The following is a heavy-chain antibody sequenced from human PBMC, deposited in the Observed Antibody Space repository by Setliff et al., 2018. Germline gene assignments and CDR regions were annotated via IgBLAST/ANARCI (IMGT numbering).Heavy chain of an antibody. J-gene: IGHJ6*03. CDR3: ARENSYGPYYYYYYMDV. V-gene: IGHV4-4*07. CDR1: GGSISSYY. CDR2: IYTSGST. Sequence: PSETLSLTCTVSGGSISSYYWSWIRQPAGKGLEWIGRIYTSGSTNYNPSLKSRVTMSVDTSKNLFSLKLSSVTAADTAVYYCARENSYGPYYYYYYMDVWGKGTTVTVSS. D-gene: IGHD5-18*01.